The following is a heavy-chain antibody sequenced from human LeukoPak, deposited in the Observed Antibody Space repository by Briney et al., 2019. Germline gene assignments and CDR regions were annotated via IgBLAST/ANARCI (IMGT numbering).Heavy chain of an antibody. CDR1: GFTFDDYA. CDR3: AKDLRNYYGSGSIVDY. D-gene: IGHD3-10*01. CDR2: ISWNSGTK. Sequence: PGGCLRLSCVASGFTFDDYAMHWVRQAPGKGLEWVSGISWNSGTKGYADSVKGRFTISRDDAKNSLYLQMNSLRPEDTALYYCAKDLRNYYGSGSIVDYWGQGTLVTVSS. V-gene: IGHV3-9*01. J-gene: IGHJ4*02.